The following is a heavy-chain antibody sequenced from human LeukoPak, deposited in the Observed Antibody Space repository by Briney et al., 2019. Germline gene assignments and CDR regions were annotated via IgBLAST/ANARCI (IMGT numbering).Heavy chain of an antibody. D-gene: IGHD2-2*01. CDR2: ISPDGSET. Sequence: GRSLRLSCAASGFSFSSYTMHWVRQAPGKGLEWVALISPDGSETHYADSVKGRFTISRDNSENTVFLQMSNLRAEDTAPYYCARAFIALNSAALPDYWGHGILVTVSS. CDR3: ARAFIALNSAALPDY. V-gene: IGHV3-30*15. CDR1: GFSFSSYT. J-gene: IGHJ4*01.